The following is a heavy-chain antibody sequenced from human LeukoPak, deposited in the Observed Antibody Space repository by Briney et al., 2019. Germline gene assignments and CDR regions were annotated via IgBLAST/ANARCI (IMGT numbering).Heavy chain of an antibody. D-gene: IGHD6-19*01. J-gene: IGHJ4*02. CDR1: GYTFTGYY. V-gene: IGHV1-2*02. CDR2: INPNSGGT. Sequence: ASVKVSCKASGYTFTGYYMHWVRQAPGQGLEWMGWINPNSGGTNYAQKFQGRVTMTRDTSLSTVYMELSRLRSDDTAVYYCARDSSGWRSDFDYWGQGTLVTVSS. CDR3: ARDSSGWRSDFDY.